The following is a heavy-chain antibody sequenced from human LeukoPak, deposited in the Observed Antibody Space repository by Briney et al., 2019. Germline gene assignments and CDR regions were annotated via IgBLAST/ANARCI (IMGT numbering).Heavy chain of an antibody. CDR2: FDPEDGET. D-gene: IGHD3-9*01. CDR3: ATGYDILTGALPYYYYGMDV. V-gene: IGHV1-24*01. J-gene: IGHJ6*02. CDR1: GYTLTELS. Sequence: ASVKVSCKFSGYTLTELSMHWVRQAPGKGLVWMGGFDPEDGETIYAQKFQGRVTMTEDTSTDTAYMELSSLRSEDTAVYYCATGYDILTGALPYYYYGMDVWGQGTTVAVSS.